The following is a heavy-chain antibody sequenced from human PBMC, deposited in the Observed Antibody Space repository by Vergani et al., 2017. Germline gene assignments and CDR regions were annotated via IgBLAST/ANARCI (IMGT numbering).Heavy chain of an antibody. Sequence: EVQLVESGGGLVQPGGSLRLSCAASGFTFSSYAMHWVRQAPGKGLEYVSAISSNGGSTYYANSVKCRFTISRDNSKKTLYLQMGSLRAEDMAVCYCVMGGYCSGGSCRVDFDYWGQGTLVTVSS. CDR1: GFTFSSYA. V-gene: IGHV3-64*01. CDR3: VMGGYCSGGSCRVDFDY. D-gene: IGHD2-15*01. CDR2: ISSNGGST. J-gene: IGHJ4*02.